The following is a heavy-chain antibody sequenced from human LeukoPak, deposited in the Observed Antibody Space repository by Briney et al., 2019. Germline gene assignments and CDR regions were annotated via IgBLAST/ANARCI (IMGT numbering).Heavy chain of an antibody. CDR1: GGSISSYY. Sequence: SETLSLTCTVSGGSISSYYWSWIRQPPGKGLEWIGYIYTSGSTNYNPSLKSRVTISVDTSKNQFSLKLSSVTAADTAVYYCARVRKDCSSTSCYTVDYWGQGTLVTVSS. V-gene: IGHV4-4*09. CDR2: IYTSGST. D-gene: IGHD2-2*02. J-gene: IGHJ4*02. CDR3: ARVRKDCSSTSCYTVDY.